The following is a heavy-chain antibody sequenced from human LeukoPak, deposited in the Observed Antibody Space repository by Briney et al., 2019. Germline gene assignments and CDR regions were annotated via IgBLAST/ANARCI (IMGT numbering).Heavy chain of an antibody. V-gene: IGHV4-59*08. CDR2: IHYSGKT. D-gene: IGHD5-18*01. CDR3: ARSPERRGYSHGLDAFDV. Sequence: SETLSLTCTDSGGSISNDYWSWIRQPPAKGVEWIGYIHYSGKTTYSPPLKSRVIISVDKSKNQVSLRLSSVTAVDTAVYYCARSPERRGYSHGLDAFDVWGQGTMVTVSS. J-gene: IGHJ3*01. CDR1: GGSISNDY.